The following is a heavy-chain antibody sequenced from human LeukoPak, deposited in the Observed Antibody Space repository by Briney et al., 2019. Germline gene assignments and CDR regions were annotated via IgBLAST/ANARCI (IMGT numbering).Heavy chain of an antibody. D-gene: IGHD2/OR15-2a*01. CDR1: GYTFTSYD. Sequence: ASVKVSCKASGYTFTSYDINWVRQATGQGLEWMGWTNPDSGNTGYAQKFQGRVTMTRNTSISTAYMELSSLRSEDTAVYYCARDQGPASNGLYYYMDVWGKGTTVTVSS. J-gene: IGHJ6*03. CDR3: ARDQGPASNGLYYYMDV. V-gene: IGHV1-8*01. CDR2: TNPDSGNT.